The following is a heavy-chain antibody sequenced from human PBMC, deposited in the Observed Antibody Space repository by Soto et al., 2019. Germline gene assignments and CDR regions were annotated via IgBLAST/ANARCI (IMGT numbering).Heavy chain of an antibody. CDR1: GGSFSTST. CDR2: IIPILGRG. CDR3: ARGVEMPTMTYYYGMDV. D-gene: IGHD2-2*01. V-gene: IGHV1-69*08. J-gene: IGHJ6*02. Sequence: QVQLVQSGAEVKKPGSSVKVSCKASGGSFSTSTIHWVRQAPGRGLEWMGRIIPILGRGHLAQSLQVRFTMTADTPTNTAYMQLSSLTSDDTAVYYCARGVEMPTMTYYYGMDVWGQGTTVIVSS.